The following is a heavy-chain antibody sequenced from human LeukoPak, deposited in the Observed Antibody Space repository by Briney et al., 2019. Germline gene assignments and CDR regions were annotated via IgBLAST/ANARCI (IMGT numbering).Heavy chain of an antibody. V-gene: IGHV4-31*03. D-gene: IGHD2-15*01. CDR2: IYYSGNT. Sequence: SETLSLTCTVSGGSISSGGYYWSWIRQHPGKGLEWIGYIYYSGNTYYNPSLKSRVTISVDTSKNQFSLKLSFVSAADTAVYYCARGRYCSGGSCYSSSVTTWGQGTLVTVSS. CDR3: ARGRYCSGGSCYSSSVTT. J-gene: IGHJ5*02. CDR1: GGSISSGGYY.